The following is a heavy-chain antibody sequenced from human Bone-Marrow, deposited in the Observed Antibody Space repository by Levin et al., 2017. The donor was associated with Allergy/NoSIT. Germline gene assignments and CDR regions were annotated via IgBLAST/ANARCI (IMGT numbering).Heavy chain of an antibody. CDR3: ARGSGGIAVAGKSWFDP. V-gene: IGHV1-8*01. J-gene: IGHJ5*02. CDR2: MNPNSGNT. D-gene: IGHD6-19*01. Sequence: GGSLRLSCKASGYTFTSYDINWVRQATGQGLEWMGWMNPNSGNTGYAQKFQGRVTMTRNTSISTAYMELSSLRSEDTAVYYCARGSGGIAVAGKSWFDPWGQGTLVTVSS. CDR1: GYTFTSYD.